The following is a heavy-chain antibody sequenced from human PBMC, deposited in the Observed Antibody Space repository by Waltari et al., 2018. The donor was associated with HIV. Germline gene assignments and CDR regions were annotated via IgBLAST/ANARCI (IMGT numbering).Heavy chain of an antibody. CDR3: ARRYGDYALDY. Sequence: QVQLVESGGGVVQPGRSLRLSCAASGFTFSSYAMHWLRQAPGKGLELVAVISYDGSNKYYADSVKGRFTISRDNSKNTLYLQMNSLRAEDTAVYYCARRYGDYALDYWGQGTLVTVSS. CDR2: ISYDGSNK. CDR1: GFTFSSYA. V-gene: IGHV3-30*01. J-gene: IGHJ4*02. D-gene: IGHD4-17*01.